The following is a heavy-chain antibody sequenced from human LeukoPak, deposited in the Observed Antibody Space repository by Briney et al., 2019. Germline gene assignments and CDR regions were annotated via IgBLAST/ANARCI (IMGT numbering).Heavy chain of an antibody. CDR3: AKGFGGGATDVVYY. J-gene: IGHJ4*02. Sequence: GGSLRLSCVASGFTFSSHGMHWVRQAPGKGLEWVAFIRYDGSNKYYAGSVKGRFIISRDNSQNTLYLQMNSLRVEDTAVYYCAKGFGGGATDVVYYWGQGTLVTVSS. D-gene: IGHD1-26*01. V-gene: IGHV3-30*02. CDR1: GFTFSSHG. CDR2: IRYDGSNK.